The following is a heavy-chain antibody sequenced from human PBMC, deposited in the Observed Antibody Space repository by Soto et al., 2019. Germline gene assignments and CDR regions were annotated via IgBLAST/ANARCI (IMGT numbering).Heavy chain of an antibody. Sequence: ASVKVSCKTSGYTFNDYFLHWVRQAPGQGLEWMGSINPNSGDTDYAQRFQGRVTLTRDTSIRTVYMELSRLRSDDTAVYYCALRRLSTGTEYFDYWGQGTLVTVSA. J-gene: IGHJ4*02. CDR1: GYTFNDYF. CDR2: INPNSGDT. CDR3: ALRRLSTGTEYFDY. V-gene: IGHV1-2*02. D-gene: IGHD1-1*01.